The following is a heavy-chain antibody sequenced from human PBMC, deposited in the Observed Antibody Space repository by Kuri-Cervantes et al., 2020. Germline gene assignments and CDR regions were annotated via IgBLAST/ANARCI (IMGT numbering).Heavy chain of an antibody. CDR1: GFTFSSYG. J-gene: IGHJ4*02. Sequence: GGSLRLSCAASGFTFSSYGMHWVRQAPGKGLEWVAFIRYDGSNKYYADSVKGRFTISRDNSKNTLYLQMNSLRAEDTAVYYCAAVEDYGDYLRDYWGQGTLVTVSS. V-gene: IGHV3-30*02. CDR2: IRYDGSNK. D-gene: IGHD4-17*01. CDR3: AAVEDYGDYLRDY.